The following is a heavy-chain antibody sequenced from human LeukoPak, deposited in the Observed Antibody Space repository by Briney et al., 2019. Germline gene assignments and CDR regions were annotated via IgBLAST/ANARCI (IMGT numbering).Heavy chain of an antibody. CDR1: GITLSNYG. Sequence: GGSLRLSCAVSGITLSNYGMSWVRQAPGKGLEWVAGLSGSGGSTYYADSVKGRFTISRDNPKNTLYLQMNSLRAEDTAVYFCAKRGVVIRVILVGFHKEAYYFDSWGQGALVTVSS. D-gene: IGHD3-22*01. CDR2: LSGSGGST. V-gene: IGHV3-23*01. CDR3: AKRGVVIRVILVGFHKEAYYFDS. J-gene: IGHJ4*02.